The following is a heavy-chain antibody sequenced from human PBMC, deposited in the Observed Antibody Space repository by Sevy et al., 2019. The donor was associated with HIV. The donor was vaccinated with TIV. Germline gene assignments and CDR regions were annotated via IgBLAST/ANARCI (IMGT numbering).Heavy chain of an antibody. V-gene: IGHV3-21*01. Sequence: GGSLRLSCAASGFTFSSYTMNWVRQAPGKGLEWVSSISVGSSYIYYVDSVKGRFAISRDNAKNSLNLQMNSLRDEDTAVYYCARDLYDFWSGFSPPGYWGRGTLVTVSS. CDR1: GFTFSSYT. D-gene: IGHD3-3*01. J-gene: IGHJ4*02. CDR3: ARDLYDFWSGFSPPGY. CDR2: ISVGSSYI.